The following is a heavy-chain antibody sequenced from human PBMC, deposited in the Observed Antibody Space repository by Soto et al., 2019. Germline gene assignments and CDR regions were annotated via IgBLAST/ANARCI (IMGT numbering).Heavy chain of an antibody. CDR2: ISYDGSNE. CDR1: GFIFSTYG. V-gene: IGHV3-30*18. D-gene: IGHD1-1*01. J-gene: IGHJ4*02. CDR3: TKEYIVGTTWGYFES. Sequence: PXVSLRLSCVASGFIFSTYGMHWVRQVPGKGLEWVAHISYDGSNEYYADSVKGRFTVSRDNAKNTLDLQMNGLKTEDTALYYCTKEYIVGTTWGYFESWGQGALVIVSS.